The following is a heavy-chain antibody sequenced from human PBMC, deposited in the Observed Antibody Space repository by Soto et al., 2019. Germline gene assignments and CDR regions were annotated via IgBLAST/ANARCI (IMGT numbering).Heavy chain of an antibody. Sequence: PGGSLRLSCAASGFTFSDYAMTWVRQAPGKGLEWVSSISGSGSSTSYADSVKGRFTMSRDNSKNTLYLQMNSLRAEDTAVYYCAKSRGRIQLWSHPYGMDVWGQGTTVTVSS. CDR1: GFTFSDYA. D-gene: IGHD5-18*01. J-gene: IGHJ6*02. CDR2: ISGSGSST. CDR3: AKSRGRIQLWSHPYGMDV. V-gene: IGHV3-23*01.